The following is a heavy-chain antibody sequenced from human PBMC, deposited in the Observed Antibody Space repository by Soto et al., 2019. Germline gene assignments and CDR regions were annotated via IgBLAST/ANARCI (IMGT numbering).Heavy chain of an antibody. CDR3: AKETSSGSYGVYYGMDV. V-gene: IGHV3-23*01. CDR2: ISGSGGST. D-gene: IGHD1-26*01. Sequence: HPGGSLRLSCVVSGFTFSSYAVTWVRQAPGKGLEWVSAISGSGGSTYYADSVKGRFTISRDHSKDTLYLQMNSLRAEDTAVYYCAKETSSGSYGVYYGMDVWGQGTTVTVSS. CDR1: GFTFSSYA. J-gene: IGHJ6*02.